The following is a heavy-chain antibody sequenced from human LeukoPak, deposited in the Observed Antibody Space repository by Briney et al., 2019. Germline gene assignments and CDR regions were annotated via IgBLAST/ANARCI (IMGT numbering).Heavy chain of an antibody. V-gene: IGHV4-4*07. CDR2: IYTSGST. J-gene: IGHJ5*02. D-gene: IGHD2-8*01. CDR3: ARDLPYCTNGVCYIHNWFDP. CDR1: GGSISSYY. Sequence: PSETLSLTCTVSGGSISSYYWSWIRQPAGKGPEWIGRIYTSGSTNYNPSLKSRVTMSVDTSKNQFSLKLSSVTAADTAVYYCARDLPYCTNGVCYIHNWFDPWGQGTLVTVSS.